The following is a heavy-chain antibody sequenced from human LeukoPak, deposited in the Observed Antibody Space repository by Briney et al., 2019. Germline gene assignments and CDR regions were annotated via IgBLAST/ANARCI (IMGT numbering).Heavy chain of an antibody. V-gene: IGHV4-38-2*02. J-gene: IGHJ6*03. CDR2: IYHSGST. CDR1: GYSINSGYY. Sequence: SETLSLTCTVSGYSINSGYYWGWIRQPPGKGLEWIGSIYHSGSTYYNPSLKSRVTISVDTSKNQFSLKLSSVTAADTAVYYCARDLYYMDVWGKGTTVTVSS. CDR3: ARDLYYMDV.